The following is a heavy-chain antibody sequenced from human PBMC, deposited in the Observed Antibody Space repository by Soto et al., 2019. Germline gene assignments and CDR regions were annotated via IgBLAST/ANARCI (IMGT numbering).Heavy chain of an antibody. CDR1: GFTFSSYG. Sequence: QVQLVESGGGVVQPGRSLRLSCAASGFTFSSYGMHWVRQAPGTGLEWVAVIWYDGSNKYYADSVKGRFTISRDNSKNTLYLQMNRLRAEDTAVYYCAREIWDGDYYDSSGTGGFDYWGQGTLVTVSS. D-gene: IGHD3-22*01. CDR2: IWYDGSNK. V-gene: IGHV3-33*01. CDR3: AREIWDGDYYDSSGTGGFDY. J-gene: IGHJ4*02.